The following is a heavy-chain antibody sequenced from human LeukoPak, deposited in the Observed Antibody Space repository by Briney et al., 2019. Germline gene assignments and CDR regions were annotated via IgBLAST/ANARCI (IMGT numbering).Heavy chain of an antibody. J-gene: IGHJ3*02. CDR1: GFTFSSYS. V-gene: IGHV3-48*01. D-gene: IGHD6-13*01. CDR3: ARGHSSSWSPIDI. CDR2: ISSSSSTI. Sequence: GGSLRLSCAASGFTFSSYSMNWVRQAPGKGLEWVSYISSSSSTIYYADSVKGRFTISRDNAKNSLYLQMNSLRAEDTAVYYCARGHSSSWSPIDIWGQGTMVTVSS.